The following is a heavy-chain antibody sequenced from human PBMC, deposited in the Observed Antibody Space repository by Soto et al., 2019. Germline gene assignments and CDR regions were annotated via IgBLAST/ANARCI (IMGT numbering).Heavy chain of an antibody. CDR2: ISYDGNNK. D-gene: IGHD6-13*01. J-gene: IGHJ3*01. CDR3: ALRIALAGPYGAFDV. V-gene: IGHV3-30*03. Sequence: QVQLVESGGGVVQPGGSLRVSCAASGFAFSNFAMHWVRQAPGKGLEWVATISYDGNNKFYADSLKGRFTISRDNSKNTLYLQINSPRGDDTAVYDRALRIALAGPYGAFDVWGQGTMVTVSS. CDR1: GFAFSNFA.